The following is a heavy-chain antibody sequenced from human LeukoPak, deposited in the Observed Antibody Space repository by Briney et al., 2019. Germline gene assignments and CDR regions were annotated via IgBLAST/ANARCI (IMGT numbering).Heavy chain of an antibody. CDR3: ARAFSYGYSPSDY. J-gene: IGHJ4*02. CDR2: INHSGST. Sequence: SETLSLTCAVYGGSFSGYYWSWIRQPPGKGLEWIGEINHSGSTNYNPSLKSRVTISVDTSKNQFSLKLSSVTAADTAVYYCARAFSYGYSPSDYWGQGTLVTASS. V-gene: IGHV4-34*01. D-gene: IGHD5-18*01. CDR1: GGSFSGYY.